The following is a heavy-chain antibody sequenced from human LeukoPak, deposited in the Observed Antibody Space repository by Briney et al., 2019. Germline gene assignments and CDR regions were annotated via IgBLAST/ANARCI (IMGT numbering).Heavy chain of an antibody. CDR1: GFTFSSYS. V-gene: IGHV3-21*01. J-gene: IGHJ4*02. D-gene: IGHD2-15*01. CDR2: ISSSSYI. CDR3: ARDGYYSLYHYFDS. Sequence: RPGGCLRLSCAASGFTFSSYSMNWVRQAPGKGPEWVSSISSSSYIYYADSVKGRFSISRDNAKNSLYLQMNTLRAEDTAVYYCARDGYYSLYHYFDSWGQGTLVTVSS.